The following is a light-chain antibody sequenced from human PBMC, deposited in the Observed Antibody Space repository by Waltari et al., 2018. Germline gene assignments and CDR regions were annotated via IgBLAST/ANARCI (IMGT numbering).Light chain of an antibody. CDR3: HHYYIPPLT. J-gene: IGKJ5*01. Sequence: DIVMTQSPDSLAVSLGERATINCRPSDSVLYSFNNKNYLAWFQQKPGQPPKLPFHWAASRESGVPDRFSASGSGTDFTLTISSLQAEDVAIYYCHHYYIPPLTFGQGTRLEI. CDR2: WAA. V-gene: IGKV4-1*01. CDR1: DSVLYSFNNKNY.